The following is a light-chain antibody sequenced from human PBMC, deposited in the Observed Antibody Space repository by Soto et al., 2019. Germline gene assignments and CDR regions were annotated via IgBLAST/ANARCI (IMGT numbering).Light chain of an antibody. CDR1: QSVRSDY. J-gene: IGKJ5*01. V-gene: IGKV3-11*01. CDR3: QQRSNWPTT. Sequence: PDTLSLSPGQRATLSCRASQSVRSDYFAWYQQQPAQAPRLLLCGASPRATGIPARFSGSGSGTDFTLTISSLEPEDVSGYYCQQRSNWPTTFGQGTRLDIK. CDR2: GAS.